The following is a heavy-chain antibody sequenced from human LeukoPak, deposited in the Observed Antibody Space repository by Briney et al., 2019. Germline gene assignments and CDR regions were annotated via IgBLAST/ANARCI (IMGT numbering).Heavy chain of an antibody. V-gene: IGHV1-2*02. J-gene: IGHJ4*02. CDR2: INPNSGGT. CDR3: ARWQDSSGGVDY. CDR1: GYTLTELS. D-gene: IGHD6-19*01. Sequence: ASVKVSCKVSGYTLTELSMHWVRQAPGQGLEWMGWINPNSGGTNYAQKFQGRVTMTRDTSISTAYMELSRLRSDDTAVYYCARWQDSSGGVDYWGQGTLVTVSS.